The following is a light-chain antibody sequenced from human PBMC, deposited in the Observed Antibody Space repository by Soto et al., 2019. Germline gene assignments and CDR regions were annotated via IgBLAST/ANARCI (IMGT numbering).Light chain of an antibody. Sequence: EIVLPKSPDTLSLSPVERSTLSCRASQSVSSYLAWYQQKPGQAPRLLIYGPSSRATGIPDRFSGSGSGTDFTLTISRLEPEDFAVYYCQQYVSSPTFGQGTKVDIK. J-gene: IGKJ1*01. CDR2: GPS. V-gene: IGKV3-20*01. CDR1: QSVSSY. CDR3: QQYVSSPT.